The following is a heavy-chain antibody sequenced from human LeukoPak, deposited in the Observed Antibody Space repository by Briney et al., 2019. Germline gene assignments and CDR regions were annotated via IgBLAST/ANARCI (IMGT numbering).Heavy chain of an antibody. Sequence: SETLSLTCTVSGGSISSYYWSWIRQPAGKGLEWIGRIYTSGSTNYNPSLKSRVTMSVDTSKNQFSLKLSSVTAADTAVYYCAASTVTTLSRYYYYGMDVWGQGTTVTVSS. V-gene: IGHV4-4*07. CDR1: GGSISSYY. CDR3: AASTVTTLSRYYYYGMDV. CDR2: IYTSGST. J-gene: IGHJ6*02. D-gene: IGHD4-17*01.